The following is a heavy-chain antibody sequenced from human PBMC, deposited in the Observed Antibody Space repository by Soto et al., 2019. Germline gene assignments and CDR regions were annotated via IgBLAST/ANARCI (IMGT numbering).Heavy chain of an antibody. D-gene: IGHD3-10*01. CDR1: VGTFSPYT. V-gene: IGHV1-69*08. CDR2: IIPFHGVT. CDR3: TRDWEITVSTWSFGGF. Sequence: QVQLVQSGAEVKKPGSSVKVSCKASVGTFSPYTINWVRQAPGQGLEWMGRIIPFHGVTNYAQKFQARVTITADKSTSTAYMELSGLRFEDTAMYYCTRDWEITVSTWSFGGFWGRGTLVTVSS. J-gene: IGHJ4*02.